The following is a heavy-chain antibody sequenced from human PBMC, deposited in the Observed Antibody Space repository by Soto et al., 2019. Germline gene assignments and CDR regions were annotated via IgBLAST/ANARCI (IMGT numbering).Heavy chain of an antibody. V-gene: IGHV1-8*01. CDR3: ARGPRESGEWLLFDS. CDR1: GYTFSTYE. Sequence: SVKVSCKASGYTFSTYEINWVRRAAGQGLEWMGRMNPDNGNTGYAQKFQDRVTMTRNTSISTAYMELSSLRSDDTAVYYCARGPRESGEWLLFDSWGQGALVTVSS. J-gene: IGHJ5*01. CDR2: MNPDNGNT. D-gene: IGHD3-3*01.